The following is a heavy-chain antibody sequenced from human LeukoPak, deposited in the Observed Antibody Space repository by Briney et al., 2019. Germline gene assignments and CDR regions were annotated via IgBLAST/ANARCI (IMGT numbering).Heavy chain of an antibody. D-gene: IGHD5/OR15-5a*01. V-gene: IGHV3-74*01. CDR2: ISTDGRTA. CDR1: GFTFSSHW. J-gene: IGHJ4*02. CDR3: ARDSVCPRCHFDY. Sequence: GGSLRLSCAASGFTFSSHWMHWVRQAPGKGLVWVSRISTDGRTATYADSVKGRFTISRDNARNTLFLQMNSLRAEDTAVYFCARDSVCPRCHFDYWGQGTLVTVSS.